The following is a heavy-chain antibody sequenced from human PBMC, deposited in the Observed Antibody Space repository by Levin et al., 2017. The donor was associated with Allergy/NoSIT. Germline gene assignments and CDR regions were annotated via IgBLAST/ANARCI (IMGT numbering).Heavy chain of an antibody. J-gene: IGHJ3*02. CDR1: GYSFATYW. CDR2: IHPGDSDT. V-gene: IGHV5-51*01. Sequence: GGSLRLSCEGSGYSFATYWIGWVRQMPGKGLEWMGIIHPGDSDTRYSPSFQGQVIISADKSINTAYVQWNSLKASDTAMYYCARRQGDYLWGSYRFSVTNGFDIWGQGTMVTVSS. CDR3: ARRQGDYLWGSYRFSVTNGFDI. D-gene: IGHD3-16*02.